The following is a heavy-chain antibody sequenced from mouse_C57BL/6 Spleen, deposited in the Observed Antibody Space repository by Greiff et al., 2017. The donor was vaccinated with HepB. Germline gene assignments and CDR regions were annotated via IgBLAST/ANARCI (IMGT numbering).Heavy chain of an antibody. D-gene: IGHD2-4*01. CDR2: IYPGDGDT. CDR1: GYAFSSSW. CDR3: SRLGDYGGFDY. J-gene: IGHJ2*01. V-gene: IGHV1-82*01. Sequence: VQLQQSGPELVKPGASVKISCKASGYAFSSSWMNWVKQRPGKGLEWIGRIYPGDGDTNYNGKFKGKATLTADKSSSTAYMQLSSLTSEDSAVYFCSRLGDYGGFDYWGQGTTLTVSS.